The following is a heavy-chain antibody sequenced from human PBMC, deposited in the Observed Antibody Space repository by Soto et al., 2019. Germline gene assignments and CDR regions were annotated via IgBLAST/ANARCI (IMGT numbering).Heavy chain of an antibody. V-gene: IGHV3-48*02. Sequence: GGSLRLSCAASGFTFSSYSMNWVRQAPGKGLEWVSYISSSSSTIYYADSVKGRFTIYRDHAKNSLYLQMNSLRDEDTAVYYCARYPQNGRDAFDIWGQGTMVTVSS. CDR3: ARYPQNGRDAFDI. J-gene: IGHJ3*02. CDR2: ISSSSSTI. CDR1: GFTFSSYS.